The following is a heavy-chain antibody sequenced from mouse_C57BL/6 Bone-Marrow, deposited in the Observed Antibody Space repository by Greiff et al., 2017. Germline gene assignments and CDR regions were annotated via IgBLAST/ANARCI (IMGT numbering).Heavy chain of an antibody. V-gene: IGHV2-2*01. CDR2: IWRGGGT. D-gene: IGHD2-2*01. CDR3: ARKDGGYDGLLAY. J-gene: IGHJ3*01. Sequence: QVQLQQSGPGLVQPSQSLSITCKVSGFSLTSYGVHWVRQSPGKGLEWLGVIWRGGGTDCNAAFISSMGISKDNSKSQVFFKMNSLQADDTAIYYCARKDGGYDGLLAYWGQGTLVTVSA. CDR1: GFSLTSYG.